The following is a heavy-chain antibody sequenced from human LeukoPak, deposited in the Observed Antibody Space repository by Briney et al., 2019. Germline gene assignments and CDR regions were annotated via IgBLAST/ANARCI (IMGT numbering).Heavy chain of an antibody. J-gene: IGHJ4*02. V-gene: IGHV4-34*01. D-gene: IGHD3-22*01. CDR2: INHRGNT. CDR1: GGSFFGYH. Sequence: PSETLSLTCAVSGGSFFGYHWNWIRQTLGKGLEWIGEINHRGNTNYNPSLESRVTISVDTSKNQFSLTLRSVTAADTAVYYCARVDSSGYYTFFDYWGQGTLVTVSS. CDR3: ARVDSSGYYTFFDY.